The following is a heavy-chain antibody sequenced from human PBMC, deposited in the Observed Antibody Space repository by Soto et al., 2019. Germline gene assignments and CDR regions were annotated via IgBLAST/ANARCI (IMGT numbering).Heavy chain of an antibody. D-gene: IGHD3-22*01. V-gene: IGHV2-5*02. CDR2: IYWDDDK. Sequence: QITLKESGPTLVKPTQTLTLTCTFSGFSLNTSGVGVGWIRQPPGKALEWLALIYWDDDKRSSPSLKSRLTITSDTSKNQVVLRMTNMDPVDTATYYCAHHPYDTSGYLLDYWGQGILVTVSS. J-gene: IGHJ4*02. CDR3: AHHPYDTSGYLLDY. CDR1: GFSLNTSGVG.